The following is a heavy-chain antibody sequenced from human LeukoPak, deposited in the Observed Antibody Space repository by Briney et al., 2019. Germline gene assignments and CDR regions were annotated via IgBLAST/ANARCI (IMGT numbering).Heavy chain of an antibody. CDR2: ISGSGGST. D-gene: IGHD1-26*01. V-gene: IGHV3-23*01. CDR1: GFTFSSYA. Sequence: GGSLRLSCAASGFTFSSYAMSWVRQAPGKGLEWVSAISGSGGSTYYADSVKGRFTISRDNSKNTLYLQMNSLRAEDTAVYYCARDGGSYYVKYYFDYWGQGTLVTVSS. CDR3: ARDGGSYYVKYYFDY. J-gene: IGHJ4*02.